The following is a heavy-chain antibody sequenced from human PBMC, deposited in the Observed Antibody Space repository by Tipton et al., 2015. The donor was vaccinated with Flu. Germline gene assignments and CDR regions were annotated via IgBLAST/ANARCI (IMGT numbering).Heavy chain of an antibody. Sequence: SLRLSCAASGFTFSDYYMSWIRQAPGKGLEWVSYISSSGSTIYYADSVKGRFTISRDNAKNSLYLQMNSLRAEDTAVYYCARAAHHYYDSSGYYIDYWGRGTLVTVSS. D-gene: IGHD3-22*01. CDR3: ARAAHHYYDSSGYYIDY. J-gene: IGHJ4*02. CDR1: GFTFSDYY. CDR2: ISSSGSTI. V-gene: IGHV3-11*01.